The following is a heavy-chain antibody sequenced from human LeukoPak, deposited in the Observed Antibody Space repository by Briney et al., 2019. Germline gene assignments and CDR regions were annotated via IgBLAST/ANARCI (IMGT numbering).Heavy chain of an antibody. CDR1: GYTFTSYG. D-gene: IGHD3-10*01. Sequence: GASVKVSCKASGYTFTSYGISWVRQAPGQGLEWMGWISAYNGNTNYAQKLQGRVTMTTDTSTSTAYMELRSLRSEDTAVYYCATTMVRGTFDYWGQGTLVTVSS. CDR3: ATTMVRGTFDY. J-gene: IGHJ4*02. V-gene: IGHV1-18*01. CDR2: ISAYNGNT.